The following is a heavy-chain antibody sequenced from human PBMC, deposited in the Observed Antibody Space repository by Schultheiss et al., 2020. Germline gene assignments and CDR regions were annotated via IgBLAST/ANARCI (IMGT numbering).Heavy chain of an antibody. CDR2: SNAGNGNT. V-gene: IGHV1-3*02. J-gene: IGHJ4*02. CDR3: ARSSSGYYQVRFDY. CDR1: GYTFTGYY. D-gene: IGHD3-22*01. Sequence: ASVKVSCKASGYTFTGYYMHWVRQAPGQRLEWMGWSNAGNGNTKYSQEFQGRVTITRDKSTSTAYMELSSLRSEDTAVYYCARSSSGYYQVRFDYWGQGTLVTVSS.